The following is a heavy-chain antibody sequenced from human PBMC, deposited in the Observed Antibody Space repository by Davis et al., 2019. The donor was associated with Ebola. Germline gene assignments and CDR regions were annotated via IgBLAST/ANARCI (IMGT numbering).Heavy chain of an antibody. Sequence: PGGSLRLSCAASGFTFRNYAMMWVRQAPGKGLEWVSSITTSTYIYYADSVRGRFTISRDNAKNSLYLQMDSLRAEDTAVYYCSRDQYSGSSAGGYWGQGTLVTVSS. V-gene: IGHV3-69-1*02. CDR2: ITTSTYI. CDR1: GFTFRNYA. D-gene: IGHD6-6*01. CDR3: SRDQYSGSSAGGY. J-gene: IGHJ4*02.